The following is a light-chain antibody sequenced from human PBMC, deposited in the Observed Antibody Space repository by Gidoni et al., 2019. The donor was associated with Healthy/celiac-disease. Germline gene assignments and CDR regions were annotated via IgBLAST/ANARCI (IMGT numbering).Light chain of an antibody. J-gene: IGLJ2*01. CDR1: SSDVGGYNY. CDR2: EVS. Sequence: QSALTQPAPVSGSPGQSITISCTGTSSDVGGYNYVSWYQQHPGKAPKLMIYEVSNRPSGVSNRFSGSKSGNTASLTISGLQAEDEADYYCSPYTSSSTYVVFGGGTKLTVL. V-gene: IGLV2-14*01. CDR3: SPYTSSSTYVV.